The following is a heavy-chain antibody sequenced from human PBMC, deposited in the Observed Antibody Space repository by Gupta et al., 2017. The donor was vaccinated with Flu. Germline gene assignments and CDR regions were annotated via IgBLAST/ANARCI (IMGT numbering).Heavy chain of an antibody. J-gene: IGHJ3*02. V-gene: IGHV4-59*11. CDR2: FFYSGRT. CDR1: GVSISHHY. CDR3: ARASPLSTWAFDI. D-gene: IGHD5/OR15-5a*01. Sequence: QVQLQESGLGLVKPSETLSLTCTVSGVSISHHYWSWIRQPPGKGLEWIGYFFYSGRTNYNPSLKSRVTISENLSKNQFSLKLTSVTAADTAVYYCARASPLSTWAFDIWGRGSMVTVSS.